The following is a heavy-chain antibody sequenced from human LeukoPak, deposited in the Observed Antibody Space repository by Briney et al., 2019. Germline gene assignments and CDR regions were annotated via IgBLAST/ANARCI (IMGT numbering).Heavy chain of an antibody. CDR1: GYTFTSYD. J-gene: IGHJ4*02. D-gene: IGHD2-21*02. V-gene: IGHV1-8*01. Sequence: ASVKVSCKASGYTFTSYDINWVRQATGQGLEWMGWMNPNSGNTGYAQKFQGRVTMTRNTSISTAYMELSSLRSEDTAVYYCVRGLDAYCGGDCYFFDYWGQGTLVTVSS. CDR2: MNPNSGNT. CDR3: VRGLDAYCGGDCYFFDY.